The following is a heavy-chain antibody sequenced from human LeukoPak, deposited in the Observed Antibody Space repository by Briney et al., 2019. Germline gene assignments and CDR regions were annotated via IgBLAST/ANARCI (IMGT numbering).Heavy chain of an antibody. V-gene: IGHV4-39*01. J-gene: IGHJ4*02. CDR1: GGSISSSSYY. CDR2: IYYSGST. D-gene: IGHD6-13*01. Sequence: NPSETLSLTCTVSGGSISSSSYYWGWIRQPPGKGLEWIGSIYYSGSTYYNPSLKSRVTISVDTSKNQFSLKLSSVTAADTAVYYCASWKKQAAAGTHFDYWGQGTLVTVSS. CDR3: ASWKKQAAAGTHFDY.